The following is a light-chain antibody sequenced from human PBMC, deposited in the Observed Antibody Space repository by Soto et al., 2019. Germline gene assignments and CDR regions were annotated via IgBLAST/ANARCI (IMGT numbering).Light chain of an antibody. CDR1: QSVSSSY. CDR3: QQYGIVST. J-gene: IGKJ4*01. V-gene: IGKV3-20*01. Sequence: EIVLTQSPGTLSLSPGERATLSCRASQSVSSSYLAWYQQKPGQAPRLLIYGASSRATGIPDRFSGSGSGTDFTLTISRLEPEDFAVYYCQQYGIVSTFGGGTKVEIK. CDR2: GAS.